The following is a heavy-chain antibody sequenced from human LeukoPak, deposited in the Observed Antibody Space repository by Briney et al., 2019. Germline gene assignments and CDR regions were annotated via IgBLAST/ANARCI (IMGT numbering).Heavy chain of an antibody. CDR1: GFTFSSYW. Sequence: GGSLRLSCAASGFTFSSYWMSWVRQAPGKGLEWVSAISGSGGSTYYADSVKGRFTISRDNSKNTLYLQMNSLRAEDTAVYYCAKSVYDFWSGSSMDVWGKGTTVTVSS. D-gene: IGHD3-3*01. CDR2: ISGSGGST. J-gene: IGHJ6*03. CDR3: AKSVYDFWSGSSMDV. V-gene: IGHV3-23*01.